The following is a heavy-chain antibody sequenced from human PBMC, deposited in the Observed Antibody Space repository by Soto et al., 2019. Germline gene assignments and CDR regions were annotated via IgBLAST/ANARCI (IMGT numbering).Heavy chain of an antibody. V-gene: IGHV4-30-4*01. J-gene: IGHJ6*02. CDR2: IYYSGST. CDR3: AREELQEAPYYYYGMDV. CDR1: GGSISSGDYY. D-gene: IGHD1-26*01. Sequence: LSLTCTVSGGSISSGDYYWSWIRQPPGKGLEWIGYIYYSGSTYYNPSLKSRVTISVDTSKNQFSLKLSSVTAADTAVYYCAREELQEAPYYYYGMDVWGQGTTVTVSS.